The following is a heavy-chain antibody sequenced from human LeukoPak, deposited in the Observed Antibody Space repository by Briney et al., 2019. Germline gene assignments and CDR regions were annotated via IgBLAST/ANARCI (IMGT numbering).Heavy chain of an antibody. J-gene: IGHJ4*02. CDR3: ARGSGGVIGDFDY. CDR1: GGSISSYY. CDR2: IYYSGST. V-gene: IGHV4-59*01. Sequence: PSETLSLTCTVSGGSISSYYWSWIRQSPGKGLEWIGYIYYSGSTNYNPSLKSRVTISVDTSKNQFSLKLSSVTAADTAVYYCARGSGGVIGDFDYWGQGTLVTVSS. D-gene: IGHD3-16*02.